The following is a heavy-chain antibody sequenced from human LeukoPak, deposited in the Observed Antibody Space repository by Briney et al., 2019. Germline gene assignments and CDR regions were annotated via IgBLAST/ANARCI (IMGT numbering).Heavy chain of an antibody. CDR2: INHSGSS. V-gene: IGHV4-34*01. D-gene: IGHD6-19*01. CDR3: ARAVSSGWTNWFDP. CDR1: GGSFSGYY. Sequence: PSETLSLTCAVSGGSFSGYYWSWIRQPPGKGLERIGEINHSGSSNYNPSLKSRVTISVDTSKNQLSLKLSSVTAADTAVYYCARAVSSGWTNWFDPWGQGTLVTVSS. J-gene: IGHJ5*02.